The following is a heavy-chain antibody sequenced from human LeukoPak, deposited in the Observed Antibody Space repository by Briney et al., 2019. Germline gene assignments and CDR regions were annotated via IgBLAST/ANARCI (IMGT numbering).Heavy chain of an antibody. CDR2: IIPIFGTA. D-gene: IGHD3-10*01. CDR1: GGTFSSYA. Sequence: GASVKVSCKASGGTFSSYAISWVRQAPGQGLEWMGGIIPIFGTANYAQKFQGRVTITADESTSTAYMELSSLRSEDTAVYYCAREGVITLPALYYFDYWGQGTLVTVSS. V-gene: IGHV1-69*13. CDR3: AREGVITLPALYYFDY. J-gene: IGHJ4*02.